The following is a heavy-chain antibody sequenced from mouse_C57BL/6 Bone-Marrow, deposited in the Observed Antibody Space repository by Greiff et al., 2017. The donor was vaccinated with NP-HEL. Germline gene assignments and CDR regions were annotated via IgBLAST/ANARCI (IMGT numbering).Heavy chain of an antibody. CDR2: ISNLAYSI. Sequence: VQLKESGGGLVQPGGSLKLSCAASGFTFSDYGMAWVRQAPRKGPEWVAFISNLAYSIYYADTVTGRFTISRENAKNTLYLEMSSLRSEDTAMYYCARDYYGSSPAWFAYWGQGTLVTVSA. V-gene: IGHV5-15*01. D-gene: IGHD1-1*01. J-gene: IGHJ3*01. CDR1: GFTFSDYG. CDR3: ARDYYGSSPAWFAY.